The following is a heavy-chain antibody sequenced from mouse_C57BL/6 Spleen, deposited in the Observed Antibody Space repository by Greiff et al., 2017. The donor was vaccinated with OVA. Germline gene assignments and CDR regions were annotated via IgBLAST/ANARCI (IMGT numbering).Heavy chain of an antibody. CDR1: GYTFTSYW. J-gene: IGHJ1*03. Sequence: VQLQQPGAELVRPGSSVKLSCKASGYTFTSYWMDWVKQRPGQGLEWIGNIYPSDSETHYNQKFKDKATLTVDTSSSTAYMQLSSLTSEDSAVDDGARGGYYDPWYCDVWGTGTTVTVSS. CDR2: IYPSDSET. V-gene: IGHV1-61*01. CDR3: ARGGYYDPWYCDV. D-gene: IGHD2-4*01.